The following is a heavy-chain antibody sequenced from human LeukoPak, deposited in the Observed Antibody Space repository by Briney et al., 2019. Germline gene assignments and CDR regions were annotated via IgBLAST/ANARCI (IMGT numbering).Heavy chain of an antibody. CDR2: ISYDGSNK. D-gene: IGHD5-18*01. J-gene: IGHJ4*02. V-gene: IGHV3-30*03. CDR1: GFTFSSYG. Sequence: GGSLRLSCAASGFTFSSYGMHWVRQAPGKGLEWVAVISYDGSNKYYADSVKGRFTISRDNSKNTLYLQMNSLRAEDTAVYYCAPRIQLWLPPIDYWGQGTLVTVSS. CDR3: APRIQLWLPPIDY.